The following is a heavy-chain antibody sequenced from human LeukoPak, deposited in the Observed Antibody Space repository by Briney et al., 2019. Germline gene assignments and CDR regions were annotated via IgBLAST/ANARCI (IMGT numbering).Heavy chain of an antibody. CDR3: AKDRWWTAVAGTAFIS. V-gene: IGHV1-2*02. CDR1: GYTFTGYY. CDR2: INPNSGGT. J-gene: IGHJ4*02. Sequence: ASVKVSCKASGYTFTGYYMHWVRQAPGQGLEWMGWINPNSGGTNYAQKFQGRVTMTRDTSISTAYMELSRLRSDDTAVYYCAKDRWWTAVAGTAFISWGQGTLVTVSS. D-gene: IGHD6-19*01.